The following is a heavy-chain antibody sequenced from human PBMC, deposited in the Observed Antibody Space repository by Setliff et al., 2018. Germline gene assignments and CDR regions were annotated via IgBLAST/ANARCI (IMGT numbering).Heavy chain of an antibody. CDR3: ARDLYDYVWGTYRYHDAFDI. Sequence: PSETLSLTCTVSGDSISSGSYYWSWIRQHPEKGLEWLGYIFHSGSTHYNSSLKSRITISIDTSKNHFSLELNSVTAADSAVYYCARDLYDYVWGTYRYHDAFDIWGQETMVTVSS. CDR1: GDSISSGSYY. D-gene: IGHD3-16*02. J-gene: IGHJ3*02. V-gene: IGHV4-31*03. CDR2: IFHSGST.